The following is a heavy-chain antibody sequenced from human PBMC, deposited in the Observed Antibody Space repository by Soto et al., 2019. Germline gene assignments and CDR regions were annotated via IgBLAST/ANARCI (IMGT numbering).Heavy chain of an antibody. J-gene: IGHJ4*02. D-gene: IGHD1-7*01. V-gene: IGHV4-4*07. CDR3: ARESGDNWDYEAY. CDR1: GGSISSYH. CDR2: IYTSGNT. Sequence: QVQLQESGPGLVKPLETLSLTCTVSGGSISSYHWSXIRQSAGKGLEWIGRIYTSGNTHYNPSLKSRVTVSIDTSKNQFFLTVNSVTAADSAVYYCARESGDNWDYEAYWGQGTPVTVSS.